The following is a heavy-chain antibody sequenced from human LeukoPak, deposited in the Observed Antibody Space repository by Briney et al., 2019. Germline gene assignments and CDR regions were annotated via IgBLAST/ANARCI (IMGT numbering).Heavy chain of an antibody. Sequence: KPSETLSLTCTVSGDSISSSSYYWGWIRQPPGKGLERIGSIYYSGSTYYNPSLKSRVTISVDTSKNQFSLKLSSVTAADTAVYYCARPIGDFWSGYYFAYWGQGTLVTVSS. CDR1: GDSISSSSYY. CDR2: IYYSGST. D-gene: IGHD3-3*01. J-gene: IGHJ4*02. CDR3: ARPIGDFWSGYYFAY. V-gene: IGHV4-39*01.